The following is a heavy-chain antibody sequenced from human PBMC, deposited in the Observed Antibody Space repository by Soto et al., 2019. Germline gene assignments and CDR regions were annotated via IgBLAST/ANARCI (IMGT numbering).Heavy chain of an antibody. CDR2: IYYSGST. D-gene: IGHD2-8*01. CDR1: GGSISSGGYY. V-gene: IGHV4-31*03. J-gene: IGHJ5*02. Sequence: SETLSLTCTVSGGSISSGGYYWSWIRQHPGKGLEWIGYIYYSGSTYYNPSLKSRVTISVDTSKNQFSLKLSSVTAADTAVYYCAREKKKYREWYNWFDPWGQGTLVTVS. CDR3: AREKKKYREWYNWFDP.